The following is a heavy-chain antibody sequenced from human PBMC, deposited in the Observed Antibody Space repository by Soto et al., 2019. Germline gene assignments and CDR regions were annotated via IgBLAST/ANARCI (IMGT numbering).Heavy chain of an antibody. D-gene: IGHD6-25*01. CDR2: INVYNGHA. J-gene: IGHJ5*02. CDR1: GYTFTSYG. CDR3: ARLYSISGRNNWLDP. V-gene: IGHV1-18*01. Sequence: QVQLVQSGAEVKKPGASVKVSCKASGYTFTSYGISWVRQAPGQGLEWMGWINVYNGHATYAQKFQGRVTMTRDKFAASAYMDLNSRTSDDTAVYFCARLYSISGRNNWLDPWGQGTRVTVSS.